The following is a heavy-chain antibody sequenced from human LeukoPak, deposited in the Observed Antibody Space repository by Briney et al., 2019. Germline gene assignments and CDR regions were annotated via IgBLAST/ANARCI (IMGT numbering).Heavy chain of an antibody. CDR3: ARGAPCDY. J-gene: IGHJ4*02. V-gene: IGHV3-30-3*01. CDR2: ISYDGSNK. Sequence: PGGSLRLSCAASGFTFSSYAMHWVRQAPGKGLEWVAVISYDGSNKYYADSVKGRFTISRDNSKNTLYLQMNSLRAEDTAVYYCARGAPCDYWGQGTLVTVSS. CDR1: GFTFSSYA.